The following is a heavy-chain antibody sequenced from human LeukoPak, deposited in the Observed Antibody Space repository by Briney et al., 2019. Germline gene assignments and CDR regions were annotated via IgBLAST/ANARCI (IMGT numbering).Heavy chain of an antibody. CDR2: ISYDGSNK. J-gene: IGHJ3*02. D-gene: IGHD6-19*01. CDR3: AKALTSGWYLDAFNI. V-gene: IGHV3-30*04. CDR1: GFTFSSYA. Sequence: GGSLRLSCAASGFTFSSYAMHWVRQAPGKGLEWVAVISYDGSNKYSADSVKGRFTISRDNSKNTLFLEMNSLRAEDTAVYYCAKALTSGWYLDAFNIWGQGTMVTVSS.